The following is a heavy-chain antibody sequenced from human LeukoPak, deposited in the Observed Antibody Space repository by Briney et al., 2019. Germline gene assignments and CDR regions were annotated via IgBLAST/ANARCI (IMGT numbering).Heavy chain of an antibody. CDR1: GFTVSSNY. CDR3: ARAAENRDYYDSSGYYNFDY. J-gene: IGHJ4*02. D-gene: IGHD3-22*01. V-gene: IGHV3-53*01. Sequence: GGSLRLSCAASGFTVSSNYMSWVRQAPGKGLEWVSVIYSGGSTYYADSVKGRFTISRDNSKNTLHLQMNSLRAEDTAVYYCARAAENRDYYDSSGYYNFDYWGQGTLVTVSS. CDR2: IYSGGST.